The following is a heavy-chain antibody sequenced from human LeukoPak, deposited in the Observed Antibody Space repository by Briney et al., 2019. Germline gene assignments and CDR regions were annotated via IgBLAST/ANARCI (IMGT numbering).Heavy chain of an antibody. CDR2: ISSSSSYI. V-gene: IGHV3-21*01. CDR3: ARDPLTYYYGSGSYYADY. Sequence: PGGSLRLSCAASGFTFSSYSMNWVRQAPGKGLEWVSSISSSSSYIYYADSVKGRFTISRDNAKNSLYLQMNSLRAEDTAVYYCARDPLTYYYGSGSYYADYWGQGTLVTVSS. CDR1: GFTFSSYS. J-gene: IGHJ4*02. D-gene: IGHD3-10*01.